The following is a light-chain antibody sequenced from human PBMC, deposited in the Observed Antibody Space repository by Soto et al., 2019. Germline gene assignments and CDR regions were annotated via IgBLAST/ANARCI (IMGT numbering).Light chain of an antibody. Sequence: SYELNQPLSVSVALGQTARITCGGNNIGRKNVHWYQVNPGQAPVLVIYRDSNRPSGIPERFSGSNSGNTATLAISGAQAGDDADYYCQVWGSGSVVFGGGTKVTVL. CDR3: QVWGSGSVV. J-gene: IGLJ3*02. CDR2: RDS. V-gene: IGLV3-9*01. CDR1: NIGRKN.